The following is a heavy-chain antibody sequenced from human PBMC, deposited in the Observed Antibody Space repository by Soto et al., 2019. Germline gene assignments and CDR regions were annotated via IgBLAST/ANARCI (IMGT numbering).Heavy chain of an antibody. CDR1: GYTFTSYG. Sequence: GASVKVSCKASGYTFTSYGISWVRQAPGQGLEWMGWISAYNGNTNYAQKLQGRVTMTTDTSTSTAYMELRSLRSEDTAVYYCEREGTVWLVQNWFDPWGQGTLVTVSS. J-gene: IGHJ5*02. CDR3: EREGTVWLVQNWFDP. CDR2: ISAYNGNT. V-gene: IGHV1-18*01. D-gene: IGHD6-19*01.